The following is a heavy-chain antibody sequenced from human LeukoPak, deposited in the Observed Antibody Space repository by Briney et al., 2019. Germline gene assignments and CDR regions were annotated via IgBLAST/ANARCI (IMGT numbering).Heavy chain of an antibody. Sequence: PSETLSLTCTVSGYSISSGYYWGWIRQPPGKGLEWIGSIYHSGSTYYNPSLKSRVTISVDTSKNQFSLKLSSVTAADTAVYYCASGGQNLGYSSSWYLDYYYMDVWGKGTTVTVSS. D-gene: IGHD6-13*01. J-gene: IGHJ6*03. CDR2: IYHSGST. CDR1: GYSISSGYY. V-gene: IGHV4-38-2*02. CDR3: ASGGQNLGYSSSWYLDYYYMDV.